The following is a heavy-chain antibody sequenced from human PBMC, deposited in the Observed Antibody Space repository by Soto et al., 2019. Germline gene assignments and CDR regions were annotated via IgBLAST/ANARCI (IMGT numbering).Heavy chain of an antibody. Sequence: SVKFSGRTSGVTFTSSAVKWVRQARGQARGWIGWIVVGSGNTNYAQKFQERVTITRDMSTSTAYMELSSLRSEDTAVYYCAAPEVVVPAALLGGSYYYYGMGVWG. CDR1: GVTFTSSA. V-gene: IGHV1-58*01. J-gene: IGHJ6*02. D-gene: IGHD2-2*01. CDR2: IVVGSGNT. CDR3: AAPEVVVPAALLGGSYYYYGMGV.